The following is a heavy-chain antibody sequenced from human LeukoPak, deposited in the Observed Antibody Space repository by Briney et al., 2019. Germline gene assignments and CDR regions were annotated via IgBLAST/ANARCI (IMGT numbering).Heavy chain of an antibody. V-gene: IGHV5-51*01. D-gene: IGHD3-22*01. Sequence: GESLQISFKGSGYSFSNYWIGWVRQMPGKGLEWMGIIYPGDSDTRYSPSFQGQVTISADKSISTAYLQWSSLKASDTAMYYCARRYDNSGFYTYWGRGTLVTVSS. CDR2: IYPGDSDT. CDR1: GYSFSNYW. J-gene: IGHJ4*02. CDR3: ARRYDNSGFYTY.